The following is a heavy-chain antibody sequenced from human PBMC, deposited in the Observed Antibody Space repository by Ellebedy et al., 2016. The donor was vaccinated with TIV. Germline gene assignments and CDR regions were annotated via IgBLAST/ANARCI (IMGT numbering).Heavy chain of an antibody. V-gene: IGHV1-2*02. CDR2: INPNGGGI. Sequence: AASVKVSCKASGYTFTDYYIHWVRQAPGQRLEWMGWINPNGGGIHYVQKFQGRVTMTGDTSISTAYLELSRLTSDDTAVYYCARDYWGSYEYWGQGTLVTVSS. D-gene: IGHD1-26*01. CDR1: GYTFTDYY. J-gene: IGHJ4*02. CDR3: ARDYWGSYEY.